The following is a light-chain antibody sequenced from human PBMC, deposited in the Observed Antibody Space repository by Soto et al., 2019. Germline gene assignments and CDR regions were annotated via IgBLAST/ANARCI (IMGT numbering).Light chain of an antibody. Sequence: EIVMTQSPATLSLSPGERATLSCRASQTIDNTLAWYQRKPGQAPRLLIYDASTRATGVPARFSGSGSGTDFTLTISRLEPEDFAVYYCQQYGSSQGFTFGPGTKVDIK. V-gene: IGKV3-20*01. CDR2: DAS. CDR1: QTIDNT. J-gene: IGKJ3*01. CDR3: QQYGSSQGFT.